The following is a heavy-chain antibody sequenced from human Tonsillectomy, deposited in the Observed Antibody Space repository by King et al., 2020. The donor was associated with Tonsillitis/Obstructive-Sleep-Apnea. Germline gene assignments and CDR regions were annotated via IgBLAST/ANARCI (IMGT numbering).Heavy chain of an antibody. V-gene: IGHV4-39*01. CDR3: ARHSKPKGREHYFDF. D-gene: IGHD1/OR15-1a*01. J-gene: IGHJ4*02. Sequence: QLQESGPGLVKPSETLSLTCTVSGGSITSDLHYWGWVRQPPGKGLEWIGSIYYSGTTYYNASLKSRLTISVDTSKKQFSLNLSSVTAADTAVYFCARHSKPKGREHYFDFWGQGTLVTVSS. CDR2: IYYSGTT. CDR1: GGSITSDLHY.